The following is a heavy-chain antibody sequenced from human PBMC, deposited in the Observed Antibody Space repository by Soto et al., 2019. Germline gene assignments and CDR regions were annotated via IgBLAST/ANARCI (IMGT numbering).Heavy chain of an antibody. CDR2: IIPIFGTA. Sequence: QVQLVQSGAEVKKPGSSVKVSCKASGGTFSSYAISWVRQAPGQGLEWMGGIIPIFGTANYAQKFQGRVTITADESTSTAYMELSSLRSEDTAVYYCAIRYCSSTSCYVFYFDYWGRGTLVTVSS. CDR3: AIRYCSSTSCYVFYFDY. V-gene: IGHV1-69*01. J-gene: IGHJ4*02. CDR1: GGTFSSYA. D-gene: IGHD2-2*01.